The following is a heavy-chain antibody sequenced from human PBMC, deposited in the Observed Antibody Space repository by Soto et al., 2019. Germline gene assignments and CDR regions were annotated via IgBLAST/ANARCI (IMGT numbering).Heavy chain of an antibody. Sequence: GGSLRLSCAASGFTFINYAMHWVRQAPGKGLEWVALISGDGSNEYYADSVKGRFTISRDNSRNTLYLQMNSLRADDTAVYYCARHLSDLNSGWFDPWGQGTLVTVSS. CDR3: ARHLSDLNSGWFDP. J-gene: IGHJ5*02. D-gene: IGHD1-7*01. CDR2: ISGDGSNE. CDR1: GFTFINYA. V-gene: IGHV3-30-3*01.